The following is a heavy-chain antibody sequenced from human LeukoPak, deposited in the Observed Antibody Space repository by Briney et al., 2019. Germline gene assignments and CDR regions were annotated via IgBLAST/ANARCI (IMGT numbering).Heavy chain of an antibody. J-gene: IGHJ4*02. Sequence: GGSLRLSCAASGFTFSDYYMSWIRQAPGKGLEWVSYISSSGSTIYYADSVKGRFTISRDNSKNTLYLQMNSLRAEDTAVYYCAKEVSYYGSGSPNDYWGQGTLVTVSS. V-gene: IGHV3-11*01. CDR2: ISSSGSTI. CDR1: GFTFSDYY. D-gene: IGHD3-10*01. CDR3: AKEVSYYGSGSPNDY.